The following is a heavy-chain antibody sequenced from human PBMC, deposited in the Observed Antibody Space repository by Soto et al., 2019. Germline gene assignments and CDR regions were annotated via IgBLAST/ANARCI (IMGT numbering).Heavy chain of an antibody. CDR1: GYSFTSYW. D-gene: IGHD6-19*01. CDR3: AVSNDSGPYYYYYGMDV. V-gene: IGHV5-51*01. CDR2: IYPGDSDT. J-gene: IGHJ6*02. Sequence: GESLKISCKGSGYSFTSYWIGWVRQMPGKGLEWMGIIYPGDSDTRYSPSFQGQVTISADKSISTAYLQWSSLKASDTAMYYCAVSNDSGPYYYYYGMDVWGQGTTVTVSS.